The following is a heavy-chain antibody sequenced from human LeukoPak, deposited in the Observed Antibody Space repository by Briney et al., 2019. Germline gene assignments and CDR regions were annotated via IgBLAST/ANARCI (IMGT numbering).Heavy chain of an antibody. CDR1: GFTVSTSF. CDR2: IYSGGST. V-gene: IGHV3-66*01. CDR3: ARMVRDYFEL. Sequence: PGGSLRLSCAASGFTVSTSFMSWVRQAPGKGLEWVSVIYSGGSTFNAESVKGRFAISRDNSKNTLYLQMNSLRAKDTAVYYCARMVRDYFELWGQGTLVTVSS. D-gene: IGHD2-8*01. J-gene: IGHJ4*02.